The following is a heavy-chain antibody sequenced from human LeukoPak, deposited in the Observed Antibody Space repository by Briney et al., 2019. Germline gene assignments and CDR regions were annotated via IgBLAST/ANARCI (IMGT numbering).Heavy chain of an antibody. Sequence: ASVKVSCKASGYTFTGYYMHWVRQAPGQGLEWMGWINPNSGGTNYAQKFQGRVTMTRDTSISTAYMELSRLRSDDTAVYYCARTQWLVYYFDYWGQGTLVTVSS. CDR3: ARTQWLVYYFDY. CDR1: GYTFTGYY. J-gene: IGHJ4*02. CDR2: INPNSGGT. V-gene: IGHV1-2*02. D-gene: IGHD6-19*01.